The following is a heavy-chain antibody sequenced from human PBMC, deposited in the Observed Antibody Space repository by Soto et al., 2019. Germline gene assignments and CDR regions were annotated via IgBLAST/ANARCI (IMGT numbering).Heavy chain of an antibody. Sequence: LRLSCAATGFTFSSYGMHWVRQAPGKGLEWVAVIWYDGSNKYYTNSVKGRFTISRDNSKSKLYLQMNSLRAEDTAVYYCARDYYDSSGYYPIDYWGQGTLVTVSS. D-gene: IGHD3-22*01. CDR1: GFTFSSYG. V-gene: IGHV3-33*01. CDR3: ARDYYDSSGYYPIDY. J-gene: IGHJ4*02. CDR2: IWYDGSNK.